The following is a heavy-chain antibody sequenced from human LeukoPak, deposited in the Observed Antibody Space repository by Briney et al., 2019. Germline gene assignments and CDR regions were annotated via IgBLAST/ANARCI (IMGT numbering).Heavy chain of an antibody. J-gene: IGHJ4*02. Sequence: GGSLRLSCAASGFTFSSYAMSWVRQAPGKGLEWVSAISGSGGSTYYADSVKGRFTISRDNSKNTLYLQMNSLGAEDTAVYYCAKDRSGIQLWSFDYWGQGTLVTVSS. D-gene: IGHD5-18*01. CDR1: GFTFSSYA. CDR3: AKDRSGIQLWSFDY. V-gene: IGHV3-23*01. CDR2: ISGSGGST.